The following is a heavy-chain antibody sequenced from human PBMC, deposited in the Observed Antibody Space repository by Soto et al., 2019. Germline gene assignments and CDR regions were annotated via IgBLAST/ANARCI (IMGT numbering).Heavy chain of an antibody. D-gene: IGHD2-15*01. CDR1: GFTFDDYA. Sequence: EVQLVESGGGLVQPGRSLRLSCEASGFTFDDYAMHWVRQAPGKGLEWVSGISWNSGSIGYADSVKGRFTISRDNAKNSLYLQMKRLRAEDPALYYCAKEYCSGCSCYSGWFDPWGQGTLVTVFS. CDR3: AKEYCSGCSCYSGWFDP. CDR2: ISWNSGSI. J-gene: IGHJ5*02. V-gene: IGHV3-9*01.